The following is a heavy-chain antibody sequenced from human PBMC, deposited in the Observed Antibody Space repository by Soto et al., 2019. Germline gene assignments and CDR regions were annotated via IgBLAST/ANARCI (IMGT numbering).Heavy chain of an antibody. CDR3: ARMAGQWYLDL. Sequence: PAETLSLTCAVHGVSFSGFYLTWIRQPPGKGLEWIGEINHSGSTNYNPALKRRVTMSLDTSRNQFSLSLNSVTAADKDVYYCARMAGQWYLDLWGRGTLVTVSS. CDR1: GVSFSGFY. J-gene: IGHJ2*01. CDR2: INHSGST. V-gene: IGHV4-34*01.